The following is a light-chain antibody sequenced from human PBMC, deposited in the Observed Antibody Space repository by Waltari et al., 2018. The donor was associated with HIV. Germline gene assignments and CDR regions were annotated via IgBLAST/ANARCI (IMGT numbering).Light chain of an antibody. CDR2: GAS. Sequence: IVMTQSPATLSVSPGERDTLSCRASQSVSSNLAWYQQRPGQAPKLLIYGASTTATGIPARFSGSGSGTEFTLTISSLQSEDFAVYYCQQYNNWPPYTFGQGTKLEIK. CDR3: QQYNNWPPYT. V-gene: IGKV3-15*01. J-gene: IGKJ2*01. CDR1: QSVSSN.